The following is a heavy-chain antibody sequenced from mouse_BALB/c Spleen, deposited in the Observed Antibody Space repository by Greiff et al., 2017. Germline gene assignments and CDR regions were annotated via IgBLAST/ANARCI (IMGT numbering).Heavy chain of an antibody. CDR2: ISYDGSN. Sequence: EVQLQESGPGLVKPSQSLSLTCSVTGYSITSGYYWNWTRQFPGNKLEWMGYISYDGSNNYNPSLKNRISITRDTSKNQFFLKLNSVTTEDTATYYCARAGRYYSYAMDYWGQGTSVTVSS. J-gene: IGHJ4*01. D-gene: IGHD1-1*01. CDR3: ARAGRYYSYAMDY. CDR1: GYSITSGYY. V-gene: IGHV3-6*02.